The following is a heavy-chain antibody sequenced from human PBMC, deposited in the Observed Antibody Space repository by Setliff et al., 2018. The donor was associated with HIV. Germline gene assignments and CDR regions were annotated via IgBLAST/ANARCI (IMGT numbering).Heavy chain of an antibody. CDR1: GFTFSRYW. Sequence: LRLSCAASGFTFSRYWMHWVRQAPGQGLVWVSGINNDTTTTAYADSVKGRFTISRDNSENTVYLQMNSLRAEDTALYYCAKEGVDYYDSSVKRGYLQHWGQGTLVTVSS. CDR2: INNDTTTT. J-gene: IGHJ1*01. V-gene: IGHV3-74*01. CDR3: AKEGVDYYDSSVKRGYLQH. D-gene: IGHD3-22*01.